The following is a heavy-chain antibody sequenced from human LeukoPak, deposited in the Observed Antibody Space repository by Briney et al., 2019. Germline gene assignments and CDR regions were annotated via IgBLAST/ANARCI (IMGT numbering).Heavy chain of an antibody. V-gene: IGHV3-53*01. CDR1: GFTVSSNY. CDR3: AKDSSSWSFDY. D-gene: IGHD6-13*01. Sequence: GGSLRLSCAASGFTVSSNYMSWVRQAPGKGLEWVSVIYSGGSTYYADSVKGRFTISRDNSKNTLYLQMNSLRAEDTAVYYCAKDSSSWSFDYWGQGTLVTVSS. CDR2: IYSGGST. J-gene: IGHJ4*02.